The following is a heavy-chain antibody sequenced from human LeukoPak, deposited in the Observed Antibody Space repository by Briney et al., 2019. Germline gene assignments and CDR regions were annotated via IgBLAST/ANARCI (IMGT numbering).Heavy chain of an antibody. CDR1: GFTFSSYT. Sequence: QPGGSLRLSCAASGFTFSSYTMSWVRQAPGKGLEWVSTITTSDGNTYYADSVKGRFTISRDNSKNTLYLQMNSLRAGDTAVYYCAKDAQYYYGSGTYFDYWGQGTLVTVSS. J-gene: IGHJ4*02. V-gene: IGHV3-23*01. CDR2: ITTSDGNT. D-gene: IGHD3-10*01. CDR3: AKDAQYYYGSGTYFDY.